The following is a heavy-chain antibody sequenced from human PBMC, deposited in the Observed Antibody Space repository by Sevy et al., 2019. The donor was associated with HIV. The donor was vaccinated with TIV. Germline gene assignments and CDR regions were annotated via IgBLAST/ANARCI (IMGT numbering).Heavy chain of an antibody. V-gene: IGHV4-30-4*01. CDR1: GGSISSGAYY. CDR3: ARSSGDYGDLNWFDP. D-gene: IGHD4-17*01. CDR2: IYYSGST. J-gene: IGHJ5*02. Sequence: SETLSLTCTVSGGSISSGAYYWSWIRQPPGKGLEWIGYIYYSGSTYYNPSLKSRGTLSVDTSKNQFSLKLSSVTAADTAVYYCARSSGDYGDLNWFDPWGQGTLVTVSS.